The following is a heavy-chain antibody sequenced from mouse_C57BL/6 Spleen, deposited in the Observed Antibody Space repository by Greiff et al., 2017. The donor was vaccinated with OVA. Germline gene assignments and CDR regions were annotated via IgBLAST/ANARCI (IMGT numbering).Heavy chain of an antibody. J-gene: IGHJ2*01. V-gene: IGHV1-18*01. CDR3: ARSPRQLRDFDY. Sequence: VQLQQSGPELVKPGASVKIPCKASGYTFTDYNMDWVKQSHGKSLEWIGDINPNNGGTIYNQKFKGKATLTVDKSASTAYMELRSLTSEDTAVYYCARSPRQLRDFDYWGQGTTLTVSS. CDR2: INPNNGGT. D-gene: IGHD3-2*02. CDR1: GYTFTDYN.